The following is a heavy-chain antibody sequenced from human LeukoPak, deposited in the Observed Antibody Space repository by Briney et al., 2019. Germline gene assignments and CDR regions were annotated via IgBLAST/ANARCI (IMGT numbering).Heavy chain of an antibody. CDR2: INPNSCGT. V-gene: IGHV1-2*02. Sequence: ASVKVSCKASVYTFTRDYMHWVRQAPRPRREGMGWINPNSCGTNYAQQFHGRVTMNSNTSISTAYMELGRLRSDDAAVYYCAREGRQEWLLGAYWGQGTLVTVSS. CDR1: VYTFTRDY. D-gene: IGHD5-18*01. CDR3: AREGRQEWLLGAY. J-gene: IGHJ4*02.